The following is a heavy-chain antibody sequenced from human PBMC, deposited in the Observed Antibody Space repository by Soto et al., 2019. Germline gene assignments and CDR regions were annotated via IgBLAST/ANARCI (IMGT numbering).Heavy chain of an antibody. CDR2: ISAYNGNT. V-gene: IGHV1-18*01. J-gene: IGHJ5*02. CDR3: ARDDYGDYVVYNWFDP. D-gene: IGHD4-17*01. CDR1: GYTFTSYG. Sequence: GASVKVSCKASGYTFTSYGISWVRQAPGQGLEWMGWISAYNGNTNYAQKLQGRVTMTTDTSTSTAYMELRSLRSDDTAVYHCARDDYGDYVVYNWFDPWGQGTLVTVSS.